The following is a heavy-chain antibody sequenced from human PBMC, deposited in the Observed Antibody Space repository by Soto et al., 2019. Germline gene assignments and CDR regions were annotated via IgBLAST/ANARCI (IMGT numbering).Heavy chain of an antibody. CDR1: GYTFTSDA. Sequence: ASVNCSVNASGYTFTSDAMHWVRQAPGQMLDCIGWINAGNGKTKYSQNFQGRVTITRDTSASTAYMELSSLRSEDTAVYYCSSGRYWCCYYGMDVWVQGTTVTVSS. CDR2: INAGNGKT. CDR3: SSGRYWCCYYGMDV. D-gene: IGHD3-10*01. J-gene: IGHJ6*02. V-gene: IGHV1-3*01.